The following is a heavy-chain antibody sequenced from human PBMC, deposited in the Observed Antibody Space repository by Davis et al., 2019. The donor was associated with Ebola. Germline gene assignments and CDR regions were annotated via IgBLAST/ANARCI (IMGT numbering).Heavy chain of an antibody. V-gene: IGHV3-23*01. CDR3: AKDNRNIWSEV. J-gene: IGHJ3*01. CDR2: ITASGGTG. D-gene: IGHD2/OR15-2a*01. Sequence: GESLKISCAASGFSFSSYAMGWVRQAPGRGLEWVSSITASGGTGYYADSVKGRFTISRDNSKNTLYLQMNGLRVEDTAIYYCAKDNRNIWSEVWGQGTMVTVSS. CDR1: GFSFSSYA.